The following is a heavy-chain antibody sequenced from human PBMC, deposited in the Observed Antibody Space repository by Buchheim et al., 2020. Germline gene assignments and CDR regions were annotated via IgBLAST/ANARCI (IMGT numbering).Heavy chain of an antibody. CDR1: GLTFKTFA. CDR3: EVLLGGKGL. D-gene: IGHD2-8*01. Sequence: EVQLLESGGGLVQPGGSLRLSCVASGLTFKTFAMSWARQAPGKGLEWVSAISGNGGSTFYGDSVKGRFTISRDNSKNTLYLQMSTLIAEDTAVYYCEVLLGGKGLWGQGTT. CDR2: ISGNGGST. V-gene: IGHV3-23*01. J-gene: IGHJ6*02.